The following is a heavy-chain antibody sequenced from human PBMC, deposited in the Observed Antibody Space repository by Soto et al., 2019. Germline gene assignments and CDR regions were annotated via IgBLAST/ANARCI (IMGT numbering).Heavy chain of an antibody. D-gene: IGHD6-13*01. CDR3: ASGASRWYPYFFDS. CDR1: EGTFNSYA. CDR2: IIPYYNTL. V-gene: IGHV1-69*01. J-gene: IGHJ4*02. Sequence: QAQVVQSGAEVRKPGSSVKLSCKASEGTFNSYAIAWVRQAPGQGLEWMGGIIPYYNTLNYAQKFQDRVTITTDDSTNTVYMELSSLRSDDTAVYFCASGASRWYPYFFDSWAQGTLVAVSS.